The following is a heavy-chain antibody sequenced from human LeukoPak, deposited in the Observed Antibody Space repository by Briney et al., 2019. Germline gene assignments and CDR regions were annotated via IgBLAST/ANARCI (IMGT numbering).Heavy chain of an antibody. CDR2: IIPIFGTA. J-gene: IGHJ3*02. CDR1: GGTFSSYA. V-gene: IGHV1-69*05. D-gene: IGHD6-6*01. CDR3: ARGLSSSIRGYAFDI. Sequence: ASVKVSCKASGGTFSSYAISWVRQAPGQGLEWMGGIIPIFGTANYAQKFQGRVTITTDESTSTAYMELSSLRSEDTAVYYCARGLSSSIRGYAFDIWGQGTMVTVSS.